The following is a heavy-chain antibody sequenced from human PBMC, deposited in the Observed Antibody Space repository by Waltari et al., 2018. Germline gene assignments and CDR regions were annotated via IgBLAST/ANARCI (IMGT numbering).Heavy chain of an antibody. V-gene: IGHV1-8*01. CDR3: ARVNMATRPYYFDP. D-gene: IGHD1-26*01. CDR1: GCPYTSFY. Sequence: QAQLVQSGAEVKQPAASVTVSCEACGCPYTSFYINCVRQATGQGLEWMGWMNHNSGNKGYAQKFQGRVNKNRNTYINTAYMELSSLRSEDTAVYYCARVNMATRPYYFDPWGQGTLVAVSS. J-gene: IGHJ5*02. CDR2: MNHNSGNK.